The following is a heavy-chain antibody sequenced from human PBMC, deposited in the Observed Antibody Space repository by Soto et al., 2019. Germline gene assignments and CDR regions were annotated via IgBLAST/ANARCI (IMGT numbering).Heavy chain of an antibody. D-gene: IGHD2-15*01. J-gene: IGHJ4*02. Sequence: EVQLLESGGGLVQPGGSLRLSCAASGFTFSSYAMSWVRQAPGKGLEWVSAISGSGGSTYYADSVKGRFTISRDNSKNTPYRQMNSLRAEDTAVYYCAKEPPYCSGGSCIFDCWGQGTLVTVSS. CDR3: AKEPPYCSGGSCIFDC. CDR2: ISGSGGST. CDR1: GFTFSSYA. V-gene: IGHV3-23*01.